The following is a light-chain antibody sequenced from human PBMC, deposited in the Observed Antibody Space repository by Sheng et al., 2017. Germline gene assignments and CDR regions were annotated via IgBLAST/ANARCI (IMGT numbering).Light chain of an antibody. CDR3: CSYGTSSYWV. V-gene: IGLV2-23*02. Sequence: QFVLTQPASVSGSPGQSITVTCSRTQDSILENHGLVSWYQQPPRQTSPKLLVFEVFKRPSGVSSRFSGSLSGDTASLTISGLQTDDEAVYFCCSYGTSSYWVFGGGTKVTVL. CDR1: DSILENHGL. J-gene: IGLJ3*02. CDR2: EVF.